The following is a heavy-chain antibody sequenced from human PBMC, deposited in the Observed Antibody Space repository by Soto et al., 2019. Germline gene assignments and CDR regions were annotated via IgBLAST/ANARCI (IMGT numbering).Heavy chain of an antibody. D-gene: IGHD3-9*01. CDR2: TYPGDSDT. V-gene: IGHV5-51*01. Sequence: GEPLKISSSGSGYRFTSYWIGWVRQMPGKGREWMGITYPGDSDTRYSPSFQGQVTISADKSISTAYLQWSSLKASDTAMYYCARHIRYWDAFDIWGQGTMVTVSS. J-gene: IGHJ3*02. CDR1: GYRFTSYW. CDR3: ARHIRYWDAFDI.